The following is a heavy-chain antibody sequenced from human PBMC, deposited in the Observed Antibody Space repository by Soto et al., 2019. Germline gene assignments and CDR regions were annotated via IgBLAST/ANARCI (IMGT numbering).Heavy chain of an antibody. J-gene: IGHJ5*02. CDR1: GFTFSSYW. D-gene: IGHD3-22*01. CDR2: INSDGSST. CDR3: ARARGTMIVVVTHNWFDP. V-gene: IGHV3-74*01. Sequence: VGSLRLSCAASGFTFSSYWMHWVRQAPGKGLVWVSRINSDGSSTSYADSVKGRFTISRDNAKNTLYLQMNSLRAEDTAVYYCARARGTMIVVVTHNWFDPWGQGTLVTVSS.